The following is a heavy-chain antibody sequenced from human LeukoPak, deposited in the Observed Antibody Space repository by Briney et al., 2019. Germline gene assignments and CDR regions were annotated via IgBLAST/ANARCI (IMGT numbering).Heavy chain of an antibody. CDR2: ITSGSDTI. J-gene: IGHJ4*02. V-gene: IGHV3-48*01. Sequence: GGSLRLSCAASGFIFSSYSMNWVRQAPGKGLEWVSYITSGSDTIFYADSVKGRFTISRDNARNSLYLQMNSVGVEDTAVYYCVRRPVGAHPFDYWGQGTLVTVSS. CDR3: VRRPVGAHPFDY. D-gene: IGHD1-26*01. CDR1: GFIFSSYS.